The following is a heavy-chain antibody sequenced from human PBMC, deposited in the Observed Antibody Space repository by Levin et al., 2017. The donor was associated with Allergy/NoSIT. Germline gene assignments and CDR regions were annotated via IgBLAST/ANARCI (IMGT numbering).Heavy chain of an antibody. V-gene: IGHV3-48*01. CDR3: ARVRYYGSGAVGNYDYYMDV. D-gene: IGHD3-10*01. CDR1: GFTFSTYS. CDR2: ITSSGITI. J-gene: IGHJ6*03. Sequence: PGGSLRLSCAASGFTFSTYSMNWVRQAPGEGLEWVSSITSSGITIYYADSVRGRFTISRDNAKNSLYLQMDSLRAEDTAVYYCARVRYYGSGAVGNYDYYMDVWGKGTTVTVSS.